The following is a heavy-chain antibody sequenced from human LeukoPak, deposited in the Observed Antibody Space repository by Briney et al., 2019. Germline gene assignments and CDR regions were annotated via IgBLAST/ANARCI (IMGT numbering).Heavy chain of an antibody. J-gene: IGHJ4*02. CDR3: ARDSSLGGG. V-gene: IGHV3-30-3*01. D-gene: IGHD3-16*01. CDR2: ISYDGNNK. Sequence: PGGSLRLSCAASGFTFSTYAMHWVRQAPGKGLEWVAVISYDGNNKYYADSVKGRFTISRDNSKYTLYLQMNSLRVEDTAVYYCARDSSLGGGWGQGTLVTVSS. CDR1: GFTFSTYA.